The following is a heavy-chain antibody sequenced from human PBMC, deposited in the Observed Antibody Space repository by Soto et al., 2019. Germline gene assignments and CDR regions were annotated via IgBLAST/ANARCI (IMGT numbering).Heavy chain of an antibody. CDR3: ARDLEATVTNWYFDL. Sequence: QVQLVESGGGVVQPGRSLRLSCAASGFTFSSYAMHWVRQAPGKGLEWVAVISYDGSNKYYADSVKGRFTISRDNSKNTRYLQMNSLRAEDTAVYYCARDLEATVTNWYFDLWGRGTLVTVSS. D-gene: IGHD4-17*01. V-gene: IGHV3-30-3*01. CDR2: ISYDGSNK. CDR1: GFTFSSYA. J-gene: IGHJ2*01.